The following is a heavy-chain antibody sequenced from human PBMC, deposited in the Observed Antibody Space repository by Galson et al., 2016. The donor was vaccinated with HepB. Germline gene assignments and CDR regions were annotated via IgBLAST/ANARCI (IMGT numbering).Heavy chain of an antibody. CDR1: GFTFSSYG. CDR3: ARDTKGRVEVVVAANYYYYYGMDV. J-gene: IGHJ6*02. CDR2: ISQDGSNK. D-gene: IGHD2-15*01. Sequence: SLRLSCAASGFTFSSYGMHWVRQAPGKGLEWMAVISQDGSNKYYADSVKGRFTISRDTSNNTLYLQMNSLRAEDTAVYYCARDTKGRVEVVVAANYYYYYGMDVWGQGTTVTVSS. V-gene: IGHV3-30*03.